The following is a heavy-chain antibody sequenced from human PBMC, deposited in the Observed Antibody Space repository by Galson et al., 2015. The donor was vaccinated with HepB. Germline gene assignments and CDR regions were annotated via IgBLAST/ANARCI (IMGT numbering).Heavy chain of an antibody. Sequence: SLRLSCAASGFTFSTYVMHWVRQPPGKGLEYVSAISSNVKSTYYTDSVKGRFTISRDNSKNTLYLQMSSLRPEDTAVYYCVKAQESCCSGGRCYLGVMDVWGQGTMVAVSS. D-gene: IGHD2-15*01. J-gene: IGHJ6*02. CDR3: VKAQESCCSGGRCYLGVMDV. CDR2: ISSNVKST. V-gene: IGHV3-64D*06. CDR1: GFTFSTYV.